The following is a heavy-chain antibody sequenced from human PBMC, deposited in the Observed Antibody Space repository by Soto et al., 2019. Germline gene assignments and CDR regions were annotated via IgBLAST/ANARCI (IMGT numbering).Heavy chain of an antibody. CDR1: GGSISSGGYY. V-gene: IGHV4-31*03. CDR3: ARDSVWKNAFDI. J-gene: IGHJ3*02. CDR2: IYYSGST. Sequence: SETLSLTCTVSGGSISSGGYYWSWIRQHPGKGLEWIGYIYYSGSTYYNPSLKSRVTISVDTSKNQFSLKLSSVTAADTAVYYCARDSVWKNAFDIWGQGIMVTVSS. D-gene: IGHD1-1*01.